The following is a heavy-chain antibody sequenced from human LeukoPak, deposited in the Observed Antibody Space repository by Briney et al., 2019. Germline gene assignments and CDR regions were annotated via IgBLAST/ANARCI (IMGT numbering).Heavy chain of an antibody. V-gene: IGHV1-69*02. CDR2: IIPILGIA. CDR3: ARATSPYDFWSGYSLRSWFDP. Sequence: SVKVSCKASGGTFSSYTISWVRQAPGQGLEWMGRIIPILGIANYAQKFQGRVTITADKSTSTAYMELSSLRSEDTAVYYCARATSPYDFWSGYSLRSWFDPWGQETLVTVSS. D-gene: IGHD3-3*01. CDR1: GGTFSSYT. J-gene: IGHJ5*02.